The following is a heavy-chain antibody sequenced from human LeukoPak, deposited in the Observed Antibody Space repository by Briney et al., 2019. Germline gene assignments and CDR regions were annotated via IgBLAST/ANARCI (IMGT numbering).Heavy chain of an antibody. J-gene: IGHJ4*02. V-gene: IGHV3-7*01. Sequence: AGGSLRLSCAASGFTFSSYWMSWVRQAPGKGLEWVANIKQDGSEKYYVDSVKGRFTISRDNAKNSLYLQMNSLRAEDTAVYYCARDSGYCSGGSCYSTLTFDYWGQGTLVTVSS. CDR1: GFTFSSYW. D-gene: IGHD2-15*01. CDR3: ARDSGYCSGGSCYSTLTFDY. CDR2: IKQDGSEK.